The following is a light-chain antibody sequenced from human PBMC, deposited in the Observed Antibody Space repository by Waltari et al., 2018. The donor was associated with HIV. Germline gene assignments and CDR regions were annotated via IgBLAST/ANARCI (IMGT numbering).Light chain of an antibody. CDR1: RDIATY. Sequence: DIQLTQSPSFLSASVGDRVTINCRASRDIATYLVWYQQKPGKAPRLLIHAASTLQSGVPSRFSGSGSGTELTLTISSLQPEDFATYSCQQLHTYPLTFAQGTRVEIE. V-gene: IGKV1-9*01. CDR3: QQLHTYPLT. J-gene: IGKJ5*01. CDR2: AAS.